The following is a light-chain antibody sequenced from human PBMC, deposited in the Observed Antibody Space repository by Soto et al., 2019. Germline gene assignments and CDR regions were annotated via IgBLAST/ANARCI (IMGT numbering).Light chain of an antibody. CDR3: QQYNNWPPWT. V-gene: IGKV3-15*01. CDR1: QSVSSN. J-gene: IGKJ1*01. CDR2: GAS. Sequence: EIVMTQSPATLSVSPGERATLFCRASQSVSSNLAWYQQKPGQAPRLLIYGASTRATGIPARFSGSGSGTEFTLPISSLQSADFAVYYCQQYNNWPPWTFGQGTKVDIK.